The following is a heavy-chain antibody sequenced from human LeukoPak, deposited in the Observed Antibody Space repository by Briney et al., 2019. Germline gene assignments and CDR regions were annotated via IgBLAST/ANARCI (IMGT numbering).Heavy chain of an antibody. V-gene: IGHV1-69*13. D-gene: IGHD2-15*01. CDR2: IIPIFGTA. J-gene: IGHJ4*02. Sequence: ASVKVSCKASGGTFISYAISWVRQAPGQGREWMGRIIPIFGTANYAQKFQGRGTITADETTSTAYMELSSLRSEDTAAYYCARDGGYCSGGSCYTLSDYWGQGTLVTVSS. CDR1: GGTFISYA. CDR3: ARDGGYCSGGSCYTLSDY.